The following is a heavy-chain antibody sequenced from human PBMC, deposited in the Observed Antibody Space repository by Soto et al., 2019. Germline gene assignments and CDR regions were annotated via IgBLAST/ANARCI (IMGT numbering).Heavy chain of an antibody. CDR2: IYYSGST. Sequence: PLETLSLTCTVSGGSISSSSYYWGWIRQPPGKGLEWIGSIYYSGSTYYNPSLKSRVTISVDTSKNQFSLKLSSVTAADTAVYYCARRRLHLSGPHFYFDYWGQGTLVTVSS. CDR3: ARRRLHLSGPHFYFDY. CDR1: GGSISSSSYY. J-gene: IGHJ4*02. D-gene: IGHD2-15*01. V-gene: IGHV4-39*01.